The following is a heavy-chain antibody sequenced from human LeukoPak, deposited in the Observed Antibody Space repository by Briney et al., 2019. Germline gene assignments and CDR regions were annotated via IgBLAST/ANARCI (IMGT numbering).Heavy chain of an antibody. CDR3: ARGGHRRYYYTSGSAFDP. Sequence: ASVKVSCKASGYTFTDYGISWVRQAPGQGLEWMGWISAYNGNTHYAQNLQGRVTMTTDTSTSTAYMELKSLRSDDTAVYYCARGGHRRYYYTSGSAFDPWGQGTLVTVSS. CDR1: GYTFTDYG. D-gene: IGHD3-10*01. J-gene: IGHJ5*02. CDR2: ISAYNGNT. V-gene: IGHV1-18*01.